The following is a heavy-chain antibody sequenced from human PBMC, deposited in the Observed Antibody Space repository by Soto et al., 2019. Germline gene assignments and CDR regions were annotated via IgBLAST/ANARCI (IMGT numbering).Heavy chain of an antibody. V-gene: IGHV5-10-1*01. Sequence: PGESLKISCKGSGYSFTSYWISWVRQMPGKGLEWMGRIDPSDSYTNYSPSFQGHVTISADTSISTAYLQWTSLKASDTAMYYCARSRIGAYSSGWYSLSGYYNYGIDVWGQGTKVTVSS. CDR1: GYSFTSYW. D-gene: IGHD6-19*01. CDR2: IDPSDSYT. CDR3: ARSRIGAYSSGWYSLSGYYNYGIDV. J-gene: IGHJ6*02.